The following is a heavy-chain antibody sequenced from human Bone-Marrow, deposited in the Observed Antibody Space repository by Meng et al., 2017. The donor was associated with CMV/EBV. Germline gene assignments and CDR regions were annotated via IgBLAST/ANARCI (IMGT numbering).Heavy chain of an antibody. CDR2: IYPGDTDT. V-gene: IGHV5-51*01. D-gene: IGHD4-23*01. CDR3: ARLATTVADH. J-gene: IGHJ4*02. CDR1: GYSFTSYR. Sequence: GGSLRLSCKGSGYSFTSYRIGWVRQMRGKGLEWMGIIYPGDTDTRYSPSFQGQVTISADKSISTAYLQWSSLKASDTAMYYCARLATTVADHWGQGTLVTVSS.